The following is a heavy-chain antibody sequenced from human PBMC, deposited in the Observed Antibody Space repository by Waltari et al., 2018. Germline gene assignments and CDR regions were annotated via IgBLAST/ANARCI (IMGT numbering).Heavy chain of an antibody. J-gene: IGHJ5*02. CDR3: ARSPGFGWFDP. V-gene: IGHV3-23*01. Sequence: EVHLSESGGSLIKVGGSLRLSCAASGFTFKTYAMSWVRQAPGKVLQWGSYITSGGDHTYYGDSVKGRFTISRDNSKNTLYLQMSSLRVDDTGVYYCARSPGFGWFDPWGHGTLVTVSS. CDR2: ITSGGDHT. D-gene: IGHD1-1*01. CDR1: GFTFKTYA.